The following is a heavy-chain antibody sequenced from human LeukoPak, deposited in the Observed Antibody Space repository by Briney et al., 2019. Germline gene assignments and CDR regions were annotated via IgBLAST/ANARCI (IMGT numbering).Heavy chain of an antibody. V-gene: IGHV1-46*01. Sequence: ASVKVSCKASGYTFTSYYMHWVRQAPGQGLEWMGIINPSGGSTSYAQKFQGRVTMTRDTSISTAYMELSRLRSDDTAVYYCARDLFSCGGDCYRNWFDPWGQGTLVTVSS. J-gene: IGHJ5*02. CDR2: INPSGGST. CDR1: GYTFTSYY. CDR3: ARDLFSCGGDCYRNWFDP. D-gene: IGHD2-21*02.